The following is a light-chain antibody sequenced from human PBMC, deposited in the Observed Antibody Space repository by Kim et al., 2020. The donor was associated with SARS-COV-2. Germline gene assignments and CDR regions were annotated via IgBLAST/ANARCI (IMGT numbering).Light chain of an antibody. V-gene: IGKV3-11*01. J-gene: IGKJ2*01. CDR2: DAF. CDR3: QQRSNWYT. CDR1: QSIGSS. Sequence: PAERATLSCRASQSIGSSLAWYQHKPGQAPRLLIYDAFNRATGIPARFSGSGSGTDFTLTISSLEPEDFAVYYCQQRSNWYTFGQGTKLEI.